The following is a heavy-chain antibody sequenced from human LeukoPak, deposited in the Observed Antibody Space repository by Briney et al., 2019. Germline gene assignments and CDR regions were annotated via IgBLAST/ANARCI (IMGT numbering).Heavy chain of an antibody. Sequence: GASVKVSCKASGGTLSSYAISWVRQAPGQGLEWMGGIIPIFGTANYAQKFQGRVTITADESTSTAYMELSSLGSEDTAVYYCAIRGGSSAHRTYYYYYYMDVWGKGTTVTISS. CDR2: IIPIFGTA. CDR1: GGTLSSYA. J-gene: IGHJ6*03. CDR3: AIRGGSSAHRTYYYYYYMDV. D-gene: IGHD2-2*01. V-gene: IGHV1-69*13.